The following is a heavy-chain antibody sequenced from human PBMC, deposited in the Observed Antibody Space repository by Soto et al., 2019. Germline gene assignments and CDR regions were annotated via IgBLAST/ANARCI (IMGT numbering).Heavy chain of an antibody. CDR1: GFTFSNYD. J-gene: IGHJ4*02. CDR3: AKHVRPRYYYDTTGYYRDY. D-gene: IGHD3-22*01. V-gene: IGHV3-30*18. Sequence: GGSLRLSCAASGFTFSNYDMHWVRQAPGKGLEWVALMSYDGGNKYYADSVKGRFTISRDNSKNTLYLQMNSLRAEDTAVYYCAKHVRPRYYYDTTGYYRDYWGQETLVTVSS. CDR2: MSYDGGNK.